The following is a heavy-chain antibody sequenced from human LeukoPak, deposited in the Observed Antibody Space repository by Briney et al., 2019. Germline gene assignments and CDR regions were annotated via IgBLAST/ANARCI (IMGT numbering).Heavy chain of an antibody. CDR3: ARDLAGKGYFDY. CDR1: GGSISSCY. Sequence: SETLSLTCTVSGGSISSCYWSWIRQPAGKGLEWIGRIYTSGSTNYNPSLKSRVTMSVDTSKYQFSLKLSSVTAADTAVYYCARDLAGKGYFDYWGQGTLVTVSS. V-gene: IGHV4-4*07. J-gene: IGHJ4*02. CDR2: IYTSGST. D-gene: IGHD6-19*01.